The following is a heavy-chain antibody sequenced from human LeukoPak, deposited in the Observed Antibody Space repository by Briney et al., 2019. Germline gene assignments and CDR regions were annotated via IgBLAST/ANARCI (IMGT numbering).Heavy chain of an antibody. D-gene: IGHD6-13*01. Sequence: PGGSLTLSCAASGFTFSSYSMNWVRQAPGKGLEWVSSISSSSSYIYYAVSVKGRFTISRDNAKNSLYLQMNRLRAEDPAVYYCARKAAAGTRKDFDYRGEGTLVTVSS. CDR1: GFTFSSYS. V-gene: IGHV3-21*01. CDR2: ISSSSSYI. CDR3: ARKAAAGTRKDFDY. J-gene: IGHJ4*02.